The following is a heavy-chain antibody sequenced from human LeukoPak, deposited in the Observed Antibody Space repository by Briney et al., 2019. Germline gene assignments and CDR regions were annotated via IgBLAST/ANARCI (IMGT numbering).Heavy chain of an antibody. J-gene: IGHJ4*02. Sequence: SVKVSCKACRGTFRSYAIRWVRQAPGQGLAWMGRIIPIFGIANYAQKFQGRVTITADKSTSTAYMELSSLRSEDTAVYYCARLDWYDSSGQGYWGQGTLVTVSS. CDR3: ARLDWYDSSGQGY. CDR1: RGTFRSYA. CDR2: IIPIFGIA. D-gene: IGHD3-22*01. V-gene: IGHV1-69*04.